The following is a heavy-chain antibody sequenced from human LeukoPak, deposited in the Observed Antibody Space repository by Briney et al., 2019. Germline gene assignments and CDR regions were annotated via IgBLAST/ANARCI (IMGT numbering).Heavy chain of an antibody. CDR3: AREMLAAVAAQS. D-gene: IGHD6-19*01. CDR2: ITSSSSYI. CDR1: GFTFSSYS. V-gene: IGHV3-21*01. Sequence: PGGSLRLSCAASGFTFSSYSMNWVRQAPGKGLEWVSSITSSSSYIYYADSVRGRSTISRDNAKNSLYLQMNSLRAEDTAVYYCAREMLAAVAAQSWGQGTLVTVSP. J-gene: IGHJ5*02.